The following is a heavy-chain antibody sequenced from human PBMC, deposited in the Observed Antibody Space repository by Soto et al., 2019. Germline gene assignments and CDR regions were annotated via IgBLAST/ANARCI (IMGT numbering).Heavy chain of an antibody. CDR1: GFIFSNYN. CDR2: ISSSSSTT. D-gene: IGHD1-26*01. CDR3: ARGGDYSPDY. Sequence: PVGSLRLSCAASGFIFSNYNMNWVRQAPGKGLEWVSYISSSSSTTYYSDSVKGRFTISRDNAKNSLYLQMNSLRDDDTAVYYCARGGDYSPDYWGQGTLVTVSS. V-gene: IGHV3-48*02. J-gene: IGHJ4*01.